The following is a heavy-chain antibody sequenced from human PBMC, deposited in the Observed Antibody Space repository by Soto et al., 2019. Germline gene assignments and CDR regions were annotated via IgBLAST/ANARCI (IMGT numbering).Heavy chain of an antibody. CDR3: ASESGSSRHLDY. Sequence: SETLSVTCTVSGVIRAYYWRWIRRPAGKGLEWTERIYGSGNTNINPSLNGRATISVDMSKNQLNLILRPVTAAATAVYYCASESGSSRHLDYWGQGILVTAS. V-gene: IGHV4-4*07. J-gene: IGHJ4*02. CDR1: GVIRAYY. CDR2: IYGSGNT. D-gene: IGHD6-13*01.